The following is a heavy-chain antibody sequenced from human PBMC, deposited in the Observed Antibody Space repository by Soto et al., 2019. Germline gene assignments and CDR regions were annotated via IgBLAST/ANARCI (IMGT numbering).Heavy chain of an antibody. V-gene: IGHV5-51*01. CDR2: IYPGDSDT. J-gene: IGHJ6*02. D-gene: IGHD1-7*01. CDR3: ARHVTGFNWNYVYYYYGKDV. CDR1: GYSFTSYW. Sequence: PGESLKISCKGSGYSFTSYWIGWVRQMPGKGLEWMGIIYPGDSDTRYSPSFQGQVTISADKSISTAYLQWSSLKASDTAMYYCARHVTGFNWNYVYYYYGKDVWGQGTTVTVSS.